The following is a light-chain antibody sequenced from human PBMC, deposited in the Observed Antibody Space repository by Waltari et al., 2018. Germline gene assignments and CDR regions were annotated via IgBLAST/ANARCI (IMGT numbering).Light chain of an antibody. J-gene: IGKJ1*01. Sequence: EIVMTQSPATLSVSPGERATLSCRASQSVSNNLAWYQQKPGQAPRLLIHGASTRATGIPARFSGSGSGTEVTLIISSLQSVDFAVYSCQQYNNRPPWTFGQGTKVEIK. V-gene: IGKV3-15*01. CDR3: QQYNNRPPWT. CDR1: QSVSNN. CDR2: GAS.